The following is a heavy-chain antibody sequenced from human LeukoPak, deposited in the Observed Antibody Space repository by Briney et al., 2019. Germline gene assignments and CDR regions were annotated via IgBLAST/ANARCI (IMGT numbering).Heavy chain of an antibody. Sequence: SGGSLRLSCAASGFTFSSYWMHWVRQAPGKGLVWVSRINSDGSSTSYADSVKGRFTISRDNAKNTLYLQMNSLRAEDTAVYYCASLMGDYSDSSGYPLAYWGQGTLVTASS. D-gene: IGHD3-22*01. CDR1: GFTFSSYW. CDR2: INSDGSST. J-gene: IGHJ4*02. CDR3: ASLMGDYSDSSGYPLAY. V-gene: IGHV3-74*01.